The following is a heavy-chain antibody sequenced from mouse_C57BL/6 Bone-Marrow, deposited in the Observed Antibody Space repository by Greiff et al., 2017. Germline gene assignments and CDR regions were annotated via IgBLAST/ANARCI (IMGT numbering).Heavy chain of an antibody. V-gene: IGHV1-4*01. CDR3: ARLGSNYGGYYFDY. D-gene: IGHD2-5*01. CDR2: INPSSGYT. Sequence: VQLQQSGAELARPGASVKMSCKASGYTFTRYTMHWVKQRPGQGLEWIGYINPSSGYTKYNQKFKDKATLTADKSSSTAYMQLSSLPSEDSAVYYCARLGSNYGGYYFDYWGQGTALTVSS. CDR1: GYTFTRYT. J-gene: IGHJ2*01.